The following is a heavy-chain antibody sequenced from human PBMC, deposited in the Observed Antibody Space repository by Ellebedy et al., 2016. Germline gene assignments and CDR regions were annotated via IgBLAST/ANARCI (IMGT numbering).Heavy chain of an antibody. CDR2: IDPSASYT. V-gene: IGHV5-10-1*01. J-gene: IGHJ6*02. Sequence: GESLKISCKASGYTFTNYWISWVRQMPGKGLEWLGRIDPSASYTNYSPSFQGHVYMSTDKSINTAYLQWNSLKASDTATYYCARHASNDFGSGIDRWDYGMDVWGQGTTVTVSS. CDR1: GYTFTNYW. D-gene: IGHD3-10*01. CDR3: ARHASNDFGSGIDRWDYGMDV.